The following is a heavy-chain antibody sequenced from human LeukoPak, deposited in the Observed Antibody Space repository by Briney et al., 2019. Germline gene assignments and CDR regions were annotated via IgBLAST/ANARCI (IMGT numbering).Heavy chain of an antibody. V-gene: IGHV1-3*01. D-gene: IGHD3-9*01. CDR3: AREHDILSGYGFDI. CDR2: INAGNGNT. CDR1: GFTFTTYA. J-gene: IGHJ3*02. Sequence: GASVKVSCKASGFTFTTYAIQWVRQAPGQRLEWMGWINAGNGNTKYSQKFQGRITISRDTSASTAYMELSSLRSEDTAVFYCAREHDILSGYGFDIWGQGTMVTVSS.